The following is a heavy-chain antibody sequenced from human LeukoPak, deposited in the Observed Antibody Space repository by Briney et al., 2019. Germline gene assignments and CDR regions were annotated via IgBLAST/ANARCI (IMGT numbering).Heavy chain of an antibody. CDR1: GGSISSYY. CDR2: IYYSGST. J-gene: IGHJ3*02. D-gene: IGHD2-2*02. CDR3: VKVCSSTSCYRSDAFDI. V-gene: IGHV4-59*01. Sequence: SETLSLTCTVSGGSISSYYWSWIRQPPGKGLEWIGDIYYSGSTNYNPSLKCGVTISVDRSKNQFCLNVSSVTAVDTSVYSCVKVCSSTSCYRSDAFDIWGQGTMVTVSS.